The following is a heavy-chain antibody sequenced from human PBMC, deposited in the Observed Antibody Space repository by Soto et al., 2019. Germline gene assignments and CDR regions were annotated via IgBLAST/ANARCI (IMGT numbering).Heavy chain of an antibody. CDR1: GYALRDYS. J-gene: IGHJ3*02. CDR2: TGTSRKYT. D-gene: IGHD3-9*01. V-gene: IGHV3-21*05. Sequence: PGGSLRLSCAACGYALRDYSMNWARQAPGKDLEWVSYTGTSRKYTFYAVSVRGRFTISRDEARNSVYLQLNSLRDGDTAVYYCVRDRDWAFDIWGQGTMVTVSS. CDR3: VRDRDWAFDI.